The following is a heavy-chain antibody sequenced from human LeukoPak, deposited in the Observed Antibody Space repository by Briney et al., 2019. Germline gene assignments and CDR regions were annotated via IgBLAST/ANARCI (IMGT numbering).Heavy chain of an antibody. D-gene: IGHD3-22*01. CDR2: IRYDGSNK. CDR3: AKDGNHDYYDSSIDY. CDR1: GFTFSSYG. V-gene: IGHV3-30*02. J-gene: IGHJ4*02. Sequence: PGGSLRLSCAASGFTFSSYGMHWVRQAPGKGLEWVAFIRYDGSNKYYADSVKGRFTISRDNSKNTLYLQMNSLRAEDTAVYYCAKDGNHDYYDSSIDYWGQGTLVTVSS.